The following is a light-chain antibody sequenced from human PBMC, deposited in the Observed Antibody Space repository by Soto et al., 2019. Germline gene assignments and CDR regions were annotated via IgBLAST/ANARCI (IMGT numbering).Light chain of an antibody. J-gene: IGLJ1*01. Sequence: QSVLTQPASVSGSPGQPIAISCTGTSSDVGGYNYVSWYQQHPGKAPKLIIYDVTNRPSGVSNRFSGSKSGNTASLTISGLQAEDEADYYCSSYTGSSTYVFGTGTKVTVL. CDR3: SSYTGSSTYV. CDR2: DVT. CDR1: SSDVGGYNY. V-gene: IGLV2-14*01.